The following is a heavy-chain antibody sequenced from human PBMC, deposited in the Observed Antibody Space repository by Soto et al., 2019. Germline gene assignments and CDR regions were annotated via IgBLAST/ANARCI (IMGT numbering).Heavy chain of an antibody. CDR1: GGTFSSYT. D-gene: IGHD3-22*01. CDR2: IIPILGIA. V-gene: IGHV1-69*02. Sequence: SVKVSCKASGGTFSSYTISWVRQAPGQGLEWMGRIIPILGIANYAQKFQGRVTITADKSTSTAYMELSSLRSEDTAVYYCARTVDSSSNDYGMDVWGQGTTVTVSS. CDR3: ARTVDSSSNDYGMDV. J-gene: IGHJ6*02.